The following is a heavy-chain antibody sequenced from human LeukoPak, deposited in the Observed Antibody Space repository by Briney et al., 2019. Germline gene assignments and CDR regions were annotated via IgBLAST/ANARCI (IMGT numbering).Heavy chain of an antibody. CDR1: GINFGASI. Sequence: AGTSLRLSCATSGINFGASIMHWIRQAPGKGLEWVAGLSFDESSYYGGSVEGRFIISGDNSKRTPYLQMNSLKVEDTALYYCAREGHSSGFAPAFDTWGQGTMVTVSS. J-gene: IGHJ3*02. D-gene: IGHD6-19*01. V-gene: IGHV3-30*04. CDR3: AREGHSSGFAPAFDT. CDR2: LSFDESS.